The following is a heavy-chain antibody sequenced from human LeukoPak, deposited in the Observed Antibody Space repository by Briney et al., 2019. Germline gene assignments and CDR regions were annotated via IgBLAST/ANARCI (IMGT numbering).Heavy chain of an antibody. J-gene: IGHJ3*02. D-gene: IGHD3-10*01. CDR1: RGSISSYY. V-gene: IGHV4-59*08. CDR2: IYYSCSN. Sequence: PSETLSLTCTDTRGSISSYYWSGIRQPPGQGRELNGYIYYSCSNNYNPSLNRRVTISVATTKNQSSLKQNSVTAADTAVYYCARHLWGGSGSYYPTDAFDTWGQGTMATVSS. CDR3: ARHLWGGSGSYYPTDAFDT.